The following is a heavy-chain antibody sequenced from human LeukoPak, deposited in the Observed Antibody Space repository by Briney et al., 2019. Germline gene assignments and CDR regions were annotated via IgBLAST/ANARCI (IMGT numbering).Heavy chain of an antibody. V-gene: IGHV3-66*01. CDR1: GFSVTNHY. CDR2: LYSHGPT. J-gene: IGHJ3*02. D-gene: IGHD1-1*01. CDR3: ARDRNWNECAFDI. Sequence: GGSLRLSCAASGFSVTNHYLTWVRQAPGKGLEWVSILYSHGPTYYADSVRGRFTISRDTSRNTVYLQMNSLRAEDTAVYYCARDRNWNECAFDIWGQGTMVTVSS.